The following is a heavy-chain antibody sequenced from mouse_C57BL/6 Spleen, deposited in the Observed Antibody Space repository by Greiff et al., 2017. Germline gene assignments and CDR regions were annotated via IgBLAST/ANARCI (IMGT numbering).Heavy chain of an antibody. J-gene: IGHJ3*01. Sequence: EVQVVESGGGLVKPGGSLKLSCAASGFTFSSYAMSWVRQTPEKRLEWVATISDGGSYTYYPDNVKGRFTISRDNAKNNLYLQMSHLKSEDTAMYYCARDQLAPFAYWGQGTLVTVSA. CDR1: GFTFSSYA. CDR3: ARDQLAPFAY. V-gene: IGHV5-4*01. D-gene: IGHD4-1*02. CDR2: ISDGGSYT.